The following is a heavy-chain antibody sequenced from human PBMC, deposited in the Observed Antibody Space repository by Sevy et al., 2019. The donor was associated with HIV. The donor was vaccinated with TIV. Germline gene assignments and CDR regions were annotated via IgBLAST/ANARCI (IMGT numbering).Heavy chain of an antibody. CDR1: GGTFSNYA. Sequence: ASVKVSCKASGGTFSNYALSWVRQAPGQGLEWMGWISAYNGNTNYAQKLQGRVTMTTDTSTSTAYMELRSLRSDDTAVYYCARGNSGWPNWFDPWGQGTLVTVSS. V-gene: IGHV1-18*01. CDR2: ISAYNGNT. CDR3: ARGNSGWPNWFDP. J-gene: IGHJ5*02. D-gene: IGHD6-19*01.